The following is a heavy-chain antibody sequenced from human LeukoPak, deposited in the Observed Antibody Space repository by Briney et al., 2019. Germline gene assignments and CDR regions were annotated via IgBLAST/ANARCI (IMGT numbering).Heavy chain of an antibody. CDR2: IIPIFGTA. J-gene: IGHJ4*02. D-gene: IGHD2-15*01. CDR1: GGTFSSYA. CDR3: ATQELLYCSGGSCSFDY. Sequence: ASVKVSCKASGGTFSSYAISWVRQAPGQGLEWMGGIIPIFGTANYAQKFQGRVTITTDESTSTAYMELSSLRSEDTAVCYCATQELLYCSGGSCSFDYWGQGTLVTVSS. V-gene: IGHV1-69*05.